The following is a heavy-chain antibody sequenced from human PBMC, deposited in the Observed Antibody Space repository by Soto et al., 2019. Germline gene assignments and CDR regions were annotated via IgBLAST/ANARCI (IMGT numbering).Heavy chain of an antibody. J-gene: IGHJ5*02. Sequence: QLQLQESGPRLVRPSETLSLTCTVSGASINTDNYWGWVRQTPGKGLEWIGDVHYTGNTYYSSTLTSRVTISMDTSKNQLSLNLRSVTAADTAMYYCVKHELWLVRLTWGQGPLGTVSS. CDR2: VHYTGNT. V-gene: IGHV4-39*01. CDR1: GASINTDNY. CDR3: VKHELWLVRLT. D-gene: IGHD6-19*01.